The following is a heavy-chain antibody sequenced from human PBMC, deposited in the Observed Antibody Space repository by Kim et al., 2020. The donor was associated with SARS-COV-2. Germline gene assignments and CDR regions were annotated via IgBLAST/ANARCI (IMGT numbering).Heavy chain of an antibody. CDR1: GGSISSGGYY. CDR3: ARGQGGYYDSSGIPFDY. V-gene: IGHV4-31*03. D-gene: IGHD3-22*01. Sequence: SETLSLTCTVSGGSISSGGYYWSWIRQHPGKGLEWIGYIYYSGSTYYNPSLKSRVTISVDTSKNQFSLKLSSVTAADTAVYYCARGQGGYYDSSGIPFDYWGQGTLVTVSS. J-gene: IGHJ4*02. CDR2: IYYSGST.